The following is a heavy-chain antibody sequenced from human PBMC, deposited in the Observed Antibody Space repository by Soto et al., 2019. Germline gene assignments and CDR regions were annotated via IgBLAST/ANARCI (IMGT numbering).Heavy chain of an antibody. D-gene: IGHD1-26*01. CDR1: GYSVTSSDYY. CDR3: ASSGSYVR. Sequence: SETLSLTCSVSGYSVTSSDYYWAWIRQPPGKGLEWIGSMFYSGLTYYNPSLKSRVTLSVDTSKNQFSLKLSSVTAADTAVYYCASSGSYVRWGQGTLVTVSS. V-gene: IGHV4-39*07. J-gene: IGHJ4*02. CDR2: MFYSGLT.